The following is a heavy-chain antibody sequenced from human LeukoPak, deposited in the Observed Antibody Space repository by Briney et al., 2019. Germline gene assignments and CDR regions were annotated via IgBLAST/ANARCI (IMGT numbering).Heavy chain of an antibody. Sequence: SETLSLTCTVSGGSISGGSYYWSWIRQPAGKGLEWIGRIYTSGSTNYNPSLKSRVTISVDTSKNQFSLKLSSVTAADTAVYYCARARDAWAVAGSIDYWGQGTLVTVSS. CDR1: GGSISGGSYY. J-gene: IGHJ4*02. V-gene: IGHV4-61*02. CDR2: IYTSGST. D-gene: IGHD6-19*01. CDR3: ARARDAWAVAGSIDY.